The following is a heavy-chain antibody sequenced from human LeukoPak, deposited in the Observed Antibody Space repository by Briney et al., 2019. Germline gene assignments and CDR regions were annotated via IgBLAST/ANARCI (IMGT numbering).Heavy chain of an antibody. CDR2: ISYDGSNK. CDR3: AKDTSPGDYGSGSSLWAYGMDV. Sequence: GRSLRLSCAASGFTFSSYGMHWVRQAPGKGLEWVAVISYDGSNKYYADSVKGRFTISRDNSKNTLYLQMNSLRAEDTAVYYCAKDTSPGDYGSGSSLWAYGMDVWGQGTTVTVSS. J-gene: IGHJ6*02. D-gene: IGHD3-10*01. V-gene: IGHV3-30*18. CDR1: GFTFSSYG.